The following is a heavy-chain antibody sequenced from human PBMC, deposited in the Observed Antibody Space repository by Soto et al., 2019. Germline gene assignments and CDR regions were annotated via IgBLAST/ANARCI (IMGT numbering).Heavy chain of an antibody. CDR2: INPGGGST. CDR3: ARDLSNWVIFDY. Sequence: QVQLVQSGAEVKKPGASVKVSCKASGYTFTRDNIHWVRQAPGQGLEWMGVINPGGGSTTYAQKFQGRLTMTRDTSTTTVYMELSRLKSEDTAVYYCARDLSNWVIFDYWGQGSLVTVSS. D-gene: IGHD7-27*01. V-gene: IGHV1-46*01. J-gene: IGHJ4*02. CDR1: GYTFTRDN.